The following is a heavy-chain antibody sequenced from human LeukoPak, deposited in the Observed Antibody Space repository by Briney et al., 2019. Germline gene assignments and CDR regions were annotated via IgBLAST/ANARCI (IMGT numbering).Heavy chain of an antibody. CDR3: ARAFSIRLPGGQPFDY. D-gene: IGHD1-14*01. V-gene: IGHV1-69*05. Sequence: ASVKVSCKASGGTFSSYAISWVRQAPGPGLEWVGGIIPIFGTANYAQKFQRRVTITTDESTSTAYMELSSLRSEDTAVYYCARAFSIRLPGGQPFDYWGQGTLVTVSS. CDR1: GGTFSSYA. CDR2: IIPIFGTA. J-gene: IGHJ4*02.